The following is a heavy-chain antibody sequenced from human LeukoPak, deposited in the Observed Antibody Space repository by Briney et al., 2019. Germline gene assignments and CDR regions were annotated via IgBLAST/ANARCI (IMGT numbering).Heavy chain of an antibody. CDR3: ARVGIAVAGTQGWFDP. CDR1: GGSISSYY. V-gene: IGHV4-4*07. D-gene: IGHD6-19*01. CDR2: IYTSGST. Sequence: PSETLSLTCTVSGGSISSYYWSWIRQPAGKGLEWIGRIYTSGSTNYNPSLKSRVTMSVDTSKNQFSLKLSSVTAADAAVYYCARVGIAVAGTQGWFDPWGQGTLVTVSS. J-gene: IGHJ5*02.